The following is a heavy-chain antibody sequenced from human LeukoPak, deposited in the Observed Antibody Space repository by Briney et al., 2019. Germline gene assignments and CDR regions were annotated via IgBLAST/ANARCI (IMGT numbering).Heavy chain of an antibody. CDR2: IWYDGSNK. CDR3: ARDRGRGYTYGYGFDY. D-gene: IGHD5-18*01. Sequence: GGSLRLSCAASGFTFSNYGMHWVRQAPGKGLEWVAVIWYDGSNKYYADSVKGRFTISRDNSKNTLYLQMNSLRPEDTAVYYCARDRGRGYTYGYGFDYWGQGTLVTVSS. V-gene: IGHV3-33*01. J-gene: IGHJ4*02. CDR1: GFTFSNYG.